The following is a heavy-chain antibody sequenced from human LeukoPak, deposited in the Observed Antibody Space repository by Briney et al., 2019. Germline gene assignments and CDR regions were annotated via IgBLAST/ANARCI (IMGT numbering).Heavy chain of an antibody. Sequence: GGSLRLSCTASGFTFGDYAMSWFRQAPGKGLEWVGFIRSKAYGGTTEYAASVKGRFTISRDDSKSIAYLQMNSLKTEDTAVYYCTRYCSSTSCYLEAFDIWGQGTMVTVSS. D-gene: IGHD2-2*01. CDR1: GFTFGDYA. J-gene: IGHJ3*02. CDR3: TRYCSSTSCYLEAFDI. CDR2: IRSKAYGGTT. V-gene: IGHV3-49*03.